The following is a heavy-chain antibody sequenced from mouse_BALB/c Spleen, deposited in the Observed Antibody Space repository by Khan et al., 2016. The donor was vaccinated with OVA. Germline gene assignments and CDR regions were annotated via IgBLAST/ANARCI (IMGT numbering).Heavy chain of an antibody. J-gene: IGHJ2*01. V-gene: IGHV3-2*02. CDR1: GYSITSDYA. CDR3: ARSVTITTVVATDFDY. D-gene: IGHD1-1*01. Sequence: EVQLQESGPGLVKPSQSLSLTCTVTGYSITSDYAWNWIRQFPGNKLEWMGYISYSGRTSYNPSLKSRISITRATSKNQFFLQLNSVPTEDTATYYCARSVTITTVVATDFDYWGQGTTLTVSS. CDR2: ISYSGRT.